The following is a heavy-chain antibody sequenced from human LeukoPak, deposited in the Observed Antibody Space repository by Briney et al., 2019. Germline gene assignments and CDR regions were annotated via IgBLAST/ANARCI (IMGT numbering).Heavy chain of an antibody. CDR2: ISYDGSNE. Sequence: GGSLRLSCAASGFTFSSYVMHWVRQAPGKGLEWVAIISYDGSNEYYADSVKGRFTISRDNAKSSLFLQMNSLRAEDTALYYCAKDYRYYYDSSGYIDYWGQGALVTVSS. D-gene: IGHD3-22*01. V-gene: IGHV3-30*04. CDR3: AKDYRYYYDSSGYIDY. J-gene: IGHJ4*02. CDR1: GFTFSSYV.